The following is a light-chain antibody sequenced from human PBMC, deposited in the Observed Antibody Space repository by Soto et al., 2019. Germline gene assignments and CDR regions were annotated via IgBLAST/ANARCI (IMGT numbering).Light chain of an antibody. J-gene: IGKJ1*01. CDR2: GAS. V-gene: IGKV4-1*01. CDR3: HQFYSTWT. Sequence: DFVLTHSHDSLAVSLRERATINCKSSQRVLYTSNNKNFLTWYQQKPGQPPRLLIYGASTRESGVPDRFSGSGSGTDFTLTISSLQPEDVAVYYCHQFYSTWTFGQGTKVDI. CDR1: QRVLYTSNNKNF.